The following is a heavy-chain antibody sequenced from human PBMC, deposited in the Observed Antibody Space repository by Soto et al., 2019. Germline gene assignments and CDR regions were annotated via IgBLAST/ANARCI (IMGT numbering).Heavy chain of an antibody. CDR1: GYTFTSYA. D-gene: IGHD3-10*01. J-gene: IGHJ5*02. CDR2: INAGNGNT. Sequence: SVKVSCKASGYTFTSYAMHWVRQAPGQRLEWMGWINAGNGNTKYSQKFQGRVTITRDTSASTAYMELSSLRSEDTAVYYCAFDYYGSGSYYWKFDPWGQGTLVTVSS. V-gene: IGHV1-3*01. CDR3: AFDYYGSGSYYWKFDP.